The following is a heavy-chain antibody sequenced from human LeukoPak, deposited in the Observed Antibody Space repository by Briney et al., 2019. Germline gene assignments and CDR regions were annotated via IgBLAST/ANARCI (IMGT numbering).Heavy chain of an antibody. V-gene: IGHV1-2*02. CDR1: GYTFTSYG. Sequence: ASVKVSCKASGYTFTSYGISWVRQAPGQGLEWMGWINPNSGGTNYAQKFQGRVTMTRDTSISTAYMELSRLRSDDTAVYYCARDYSSSSVGFDYWGQGTLVTVSS. D-gene: IGHD6-6*01. CDR2: INPNSGGT. J-gene: IGHJ4*02. CDR3: ARDYSSSSVGFDY.